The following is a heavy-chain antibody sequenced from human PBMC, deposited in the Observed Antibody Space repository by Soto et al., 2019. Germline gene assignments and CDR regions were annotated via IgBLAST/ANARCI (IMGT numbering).Heavy chain of an antibody. D-gene: IGHD6-13*01. CDR3: GRLIAARDGYYGMDV. V-gene: IGHV1-69*13. J-gene: IGHJ6*02. CDR2: IIPIFGTA. CDR1: GGTFSSYA. Sequence: LVKVSCKASGGTFSSYAISWVRQAPGQGLEWMGGIIPIFGTANYAQKFQGRVTITADESTSTAYMELSSLRSEDTAVYYCGRLIAARDGYYGMDVWGQGTTVTVSS.